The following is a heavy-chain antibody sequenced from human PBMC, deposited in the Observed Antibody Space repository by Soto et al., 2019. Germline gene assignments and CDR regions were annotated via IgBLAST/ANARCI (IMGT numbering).Heavy chain of an antibody. CDR3: EISIYCSSTSCDYYYGMDV. J-gene: IGHJ6*02. V-gene: IGHV1-2*04. Sequence: QVQLVQSGAEVKKPGASVKVSCKASGYTFTGYYMHWVRQAPGQGLEWMGWINPNSGGTNYAQKFQGWVTMTRDTSISTAYMELSRLRSDDTAVYYCEISIYCSSTSCDYYYGMDVWGQGTTVTVSS. CDR1: GYTFTGYY. D-gene: IGHD2-2*01. CDR2: INPNSGGT.